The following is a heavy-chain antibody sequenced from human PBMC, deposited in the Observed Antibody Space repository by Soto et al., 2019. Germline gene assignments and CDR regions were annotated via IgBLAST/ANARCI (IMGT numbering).Heavy chain of an antibody. CDR1: GGSFSGYY. CDR2: INHSGST. Sequence: QVQLQQWGAGLLKPSETLSLTCAVYGGSFSGYYWSWIRQPPGKGLEWIGEINHSGSTNYNPSLKSRLTISVDTSKNQFSLNLNSVTAADTAVYYCARCRRDSSGYYYVYYFDYWGQGTLVTVSS. CDR3: ARCRRDSSGYYYVYYFDY. D-gene: IGHD3-22*01. J-gene: IGHJ4*02. V-gene: IGHV4-34*01.